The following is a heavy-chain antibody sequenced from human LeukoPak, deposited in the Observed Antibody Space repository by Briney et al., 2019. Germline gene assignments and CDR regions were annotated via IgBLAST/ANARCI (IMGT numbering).Heavy chain of an antibody. CDR2: IYYSGST. V-gene: IGHV4-39*07. CDR1: GGSISSSSYY. CDR3: ARILLWFGESNPPGLWGY. J-gene: IGHJ4*02. Sequence: SETLSLTCTVSGGSISSSSYYWGWIRQPPGKGLEWIGSIYYSGSTYYNPSLKSRVTISVDTSKNQSSLKLSSVTAADTAVYYCARILLWFGESNPPGLWGYWGQGTLVTVSS. D-gene: IGHD3-10*01.